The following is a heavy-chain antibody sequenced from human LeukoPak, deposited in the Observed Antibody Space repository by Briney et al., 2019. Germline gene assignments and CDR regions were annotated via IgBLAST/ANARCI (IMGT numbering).Heavy chain of an antibody. CDR2: IYSGGST. J-gene: IGHJ6*03. CDR3: ASRRPGPGRLRLGEISLGRFGNYYMDV. Sequence: GGSLRLSCAASGFTVSSNYMSWVRQAPGKGLEWVSVIYSGGSTYYADSVKGRFTISRDNSKNTLYLQMNGLRAEDTAVYYCASRRPGPGRLRLGEISLGRFGNYYMDVWGKGTTVIVSS. V-gene: IGHV3-53*01. D-gene: IGHD3-16*02. CDR1: GFTVSSNY.